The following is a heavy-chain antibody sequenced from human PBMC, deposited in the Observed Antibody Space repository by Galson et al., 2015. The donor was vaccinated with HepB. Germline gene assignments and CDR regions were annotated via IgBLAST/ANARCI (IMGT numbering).Heavy chain of an antibody. V-gene: IGHV3-23*01. CDR2: ISGSGGST. Sequence: SLRLSCAASGFTFRSYAMSWVRQAPGKGLEWVSGISGSGGSTYYADSVKGRFTISRDNSKNTLYLQMNSLRAEDTAVYYCAKGILGYVVVVVAATELDYWGQGTLLTVSS. CDR1: GFTFRSYA. D-gene: IGHD2-15*01. CDR3: AKGILGYVVVVVAATELDY. J-gene: IGHJ4*02.